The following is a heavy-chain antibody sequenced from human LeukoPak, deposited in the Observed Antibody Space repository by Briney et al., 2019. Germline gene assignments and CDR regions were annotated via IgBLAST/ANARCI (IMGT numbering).Heavy chain of an antibody. CDR3: ARSGRDSDWYIDEC. CDR1: GFAFSRYN. Sequence: GGSLRLSRAASGFAFSRYNMNWVRQAAGRGLEWVASIDTSSGYIHYADSVKGRFTISRDNARNSLYLQMNSLRAEDDTALYYCARSGRDSDWYIDECWGQGTLVTVSS. J-gene: IGHJ4*02. CDR2: IDTSSGYI. D-gene: IGHD6-19*01. V-gene: IGHV3-21*01.